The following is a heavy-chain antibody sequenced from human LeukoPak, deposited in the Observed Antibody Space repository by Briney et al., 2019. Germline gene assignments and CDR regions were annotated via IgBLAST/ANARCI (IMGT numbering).Heavy chain of an antibody. D-gene: IGHD3-10*01. CDR2: IYYSGST. CDR3: ARGGYYGSGNDFRFDP. Sequence: SETLSLTCTVSGGSISSYYWSWIRQPPGKGLEWIGYIYYSGSTNYNPSLKSRVTISVETSKNQFSLKLKSVTAADAAVYYCARGGYYGSGNDFRFDPWGQGTLVTVSS. CDR1: GGSISSYY. V-gene: IGHV4-59*01. J-gene: IGHJ5*02.